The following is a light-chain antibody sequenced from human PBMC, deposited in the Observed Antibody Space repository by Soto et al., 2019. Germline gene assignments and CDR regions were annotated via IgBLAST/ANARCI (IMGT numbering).Light chain of an antibody. CDR3: QQYYSTPWT. CDR2: WAS. V-gene: IGKV4-1*01. J-gene: IGKJ1*01. Sequence: DIVMTQSPDSLAVSLDESATINCKSRQSVLYSSNNKNYLAWYQQKPGQPPKLLIYWASTRESGVPDRFSGSGSGTDFTLTISSLQAEDVAVYYCQQYYSTPWTFGQGTKVDIK. CDR1: QSVLYSSNNKNY.